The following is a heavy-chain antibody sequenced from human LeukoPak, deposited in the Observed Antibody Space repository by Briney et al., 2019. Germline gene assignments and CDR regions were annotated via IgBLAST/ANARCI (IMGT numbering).Heavy chain of an antibody. J-gene: IGHJ4*02. CDR2: IYHSGST. CDR1: GYSISSGYY. V-gene: IGHV4-38-2*02. D-gene: IGHD6-19*01. CDR3: ARDASSGWYVFDY. Sequence: SGTLSLTCTVSGYSISSGYYWGWIRQPPGKGLEWIGSIYHSGSTYYNPSLKSRVTISVDTSKNQFSLKLSSVTAADTAVYYCARDASSGWYVFDYWGQGTLVTVSS.